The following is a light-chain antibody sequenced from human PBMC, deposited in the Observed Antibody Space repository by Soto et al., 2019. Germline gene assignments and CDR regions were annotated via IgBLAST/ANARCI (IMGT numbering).Light chain of an antibody. CDR2: AAS. Sequence: DIPMTQSPSSLSASVGDSVTITCRARQSISSYLNWYQQKPWKAPKVLIYAASTLQSGVPSRFSGSGAGTDFTLTISSLQPEDFATYFCQQSYNTPFTFGRGTKVDIK. V-gene: IGKV1-39*01. CDR3: QQSYNTPFT. J-gene: IGKJ3*01. CDR1: QSISSY.